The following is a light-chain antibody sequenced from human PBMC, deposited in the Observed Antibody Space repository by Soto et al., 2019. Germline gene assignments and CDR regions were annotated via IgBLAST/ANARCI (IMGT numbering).Light chain of an antibody. Sequence: DIQMTQSPSSLSASVGDRVTITCRASKGIGHSLAWYQQKPGRVPNLLMYTASTLLSGVPSRFSGSGSGTDFTLTISSLQPEDVATYYCQKYDSAPWTFGQGTKVEIK. CDR1: KGIGHS. V-gene: IGKV1-27*01. CDR2: TAS. J-gene: IGKJ1*01. CDR3: QKYDSAPWT.